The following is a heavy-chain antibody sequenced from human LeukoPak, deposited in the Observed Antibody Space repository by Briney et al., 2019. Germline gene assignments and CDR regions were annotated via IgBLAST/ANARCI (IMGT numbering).Heavy chain of an antibody. Sequence: PGGSLRLSCAASGFTFSSYEMNWVRQAPGKGLQWVSVIHKNAITYYADTVKGRFTISRDNSKNMVYLQMNSLRAEDTAVYYCARSLRVRGVPDYMDVWGKGTTVTISS. D-gene: IGHD3-10*01. CDR3: ARSLRVRGVPDYMDV. CDR1: GFTFSSYE. V-gene: IGHV3-53*01. CDR2: IHKNAIT. J-gene: IGHJ6*03.